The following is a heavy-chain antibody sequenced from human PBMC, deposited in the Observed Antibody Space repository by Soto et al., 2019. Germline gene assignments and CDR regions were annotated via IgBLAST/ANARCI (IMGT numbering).Heavy chain of an antibody. V-gene: IGHV1-69*01. J-gene: IGHJ3*02. CDR2: IIPIFGTA. CDR1: GGTFSSYA. Sequence: QVQLVQSGAEVKKPGSSVKVSCKASGGTFSSYAISWVRQAPGQGLEWMGGIIPIFGTANYAQKFQGRVTITADESTSTAYMERSSLRSEDTAVYYWARERASSWNDARGGAFDIWGQGTMVTVSS. D-gene: IGHD1-1*01. CDR3: ARERASSWNDARGGAFDI.